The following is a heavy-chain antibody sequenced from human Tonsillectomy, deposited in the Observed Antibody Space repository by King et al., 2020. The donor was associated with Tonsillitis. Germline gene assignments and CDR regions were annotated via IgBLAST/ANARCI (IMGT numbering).Heavy chain of an antibody. CDR2: IYYSGNT. D-gene: IGHD3-9*01. V-gene: IGHV4-59*01. CDR3: ARGYDIMTGNAFDN. J-gene: IGHJ4*02. CDR1: GGSIGNYY. Sequence: VQLQESGPGLVKPSETLSLTCTVSGGSIGNYYWSWIRQPPGKGLEWIGFIYYSGNTKYNPSLGSRVTISADTSKNQFSLKVSSVTAADTAVYYCARGYDIMTGNAFDNWGQGTLVTVSS.